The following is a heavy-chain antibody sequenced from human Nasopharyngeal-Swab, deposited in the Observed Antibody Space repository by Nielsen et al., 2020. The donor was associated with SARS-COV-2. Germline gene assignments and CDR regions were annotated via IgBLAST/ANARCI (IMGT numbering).Heavy chain of an antibody. J-gene: IGHJ6*02. D-gene: IGHD6-13*01. Sequence: ASVKVSCKASGYTFTGYYMHWVRQAPGQGLEWMGWINPNSGGTNYAQKFQGRVTMTRDTSISTAYMELSRLRSDDTAVYYCARDGVVAAAYYYYGMDVWGQGTTVTVSS. CDR1: GYTFTGYY. CDR3: ARDGVVAAAYYYYGMDV. V-gene: IGHV1-2*02. CDR2: INPNSGGT.